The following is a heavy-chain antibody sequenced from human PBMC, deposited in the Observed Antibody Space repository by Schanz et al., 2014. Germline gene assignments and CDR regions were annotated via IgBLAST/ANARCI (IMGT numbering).Heavy chain of an antibody. CDR1: GFTFSNYG. Sequence: EVQVVESGGDLVQPGGSLRLSCAASGFTFSNYGMSWVRQAPGKGLEWVSVIYSGGSTYYADSVKGRFTISRDNAKNSLYRQMNSLRAEAPAVYYCARAPPPYSSSPYYWYYGMDVWGQGTTVTVSS. CDR3: ARAPPPYSSSPYYWYYGMDV. D-gene: IGHD6-6*01. J-gene: IGHJ6*02. CDR2: IYSGGST. V-gene: IGHV3-23*03.